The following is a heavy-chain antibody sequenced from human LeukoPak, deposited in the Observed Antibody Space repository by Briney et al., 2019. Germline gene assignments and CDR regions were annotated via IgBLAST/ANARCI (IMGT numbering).Heavy chain of an antibody. D-gene: IGHD6-13*01. J-gene: IGHJ5*02. Sequence: WASVKVSCKASGYTFTSYGISWVRQAPGQGLEWMGWISAYNGNTNYAQKLQGRVTMTTDTSTSTAYMELRSLRSDDTAVYYCARAGWSSSQMGWFDPWGQGTLVTVSS. CDR3: ARAGWSSSQMGWFDP. CDR1: GYTFTSYG. V-gene: IGHV1-18*01. CDR2: ISAYNGNT.